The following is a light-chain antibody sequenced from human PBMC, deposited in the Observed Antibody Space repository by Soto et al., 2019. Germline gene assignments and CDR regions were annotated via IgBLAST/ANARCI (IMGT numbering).Light chain of an antibody. V-gene: IGKV1-39*01. J-gene: IGKJ4*01. CDR1: QSISNS. Sequence: DIQMTQSPSSLSASVGDRVTITCRASQSISNSLNWYQQKPGKAPNLLIYTASSLQSGVPSRFSGSGSGTDFTLTISSLQPADFATYYCQQSYNTPLTFGGGTKVEIK. CDR2: TAS. CDR3: QQSYNTPLT.